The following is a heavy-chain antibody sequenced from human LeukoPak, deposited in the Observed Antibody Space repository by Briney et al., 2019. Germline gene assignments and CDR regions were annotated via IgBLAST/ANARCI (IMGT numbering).Heavy chain of an antibody. Sequence: ASVKVSCKASGYTFTGYYMHWVRQAPGQGLEWMGWINPNSGGTNYAQKFQGRVTMTRDTSISTAYMELSRLRSDDTAVNYCARKSGDYEDWFDPWGQGTLVTVSS. D-gene: IGHD4-17*01. J-gene: IGHJ5*02. CDR1: GYTFTGYY. CDR2: INPNSGGT. V-gene: IGHV1-2*02. CDR3: ARKSGDYEDWFDP.